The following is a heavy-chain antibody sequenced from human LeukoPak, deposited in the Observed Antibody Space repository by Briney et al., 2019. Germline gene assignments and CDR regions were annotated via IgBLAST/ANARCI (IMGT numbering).Heavy chain of an antibody. D-gene: IGHD1-1*01. CDR3: ARKKTGATNGLDV. V-gene: IGHV4-39*01. Sequence: SETLSLTCTVSGGSVSSSSYYWGWIRQPPGEGPEWIGSISYRGRTHYNPSLKSRVSISVDTSKNQFSLNLSSVTAADTAVYYCARKKTGATNGLDVWGQGTTVTVSS. J-gene: IGHJ6*02. CDR2: ISYRGRT. CDR1: GGSVSSSSYY.